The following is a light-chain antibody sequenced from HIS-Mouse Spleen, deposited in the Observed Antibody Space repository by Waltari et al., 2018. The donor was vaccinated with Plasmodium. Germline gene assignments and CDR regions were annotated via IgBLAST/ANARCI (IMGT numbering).Light chain of an antibody. CDR3: QQRSNWPYT. V-gene: IGKV3-11*01. J-gene: IGKJ2*01. CDR1: QSVSSY. CDR2: DAS. Sequence: EIVLTQSPATLSLAPDERATLSCRASQSVSSYLAWYQQKPCQAPRLLIYDASNRATGIPARFSGSGSGTDFTLTISSLEPEDFAVYYCQQRSNWPYTFGQGTKLEIK.